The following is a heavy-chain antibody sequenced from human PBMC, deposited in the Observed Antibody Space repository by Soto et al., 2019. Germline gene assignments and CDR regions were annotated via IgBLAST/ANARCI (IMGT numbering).Heavy chain of an antibody. D-gene: IGHD2-15*01. CDR2: IKSKTDGWPI. J-gene: IGHJ4*02. CDR3: TMIGYCSGSDCYYAY. Sequence: GGSLRLSCAASGFPFPNAWMSWVRQAPGKGLEWVGRIKSKTDGWPIDYAAPVKGRFTISRDDSKTKLYLQMNSLKTEDTAVYFCTMIGYCSGSDCYYAYWGQGTLVTVSS. V-gene: IGHV3-15*01. CDR1: GFPFPNAW.